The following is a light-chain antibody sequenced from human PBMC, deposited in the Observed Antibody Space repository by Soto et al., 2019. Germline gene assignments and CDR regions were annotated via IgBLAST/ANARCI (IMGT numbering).Light chain of an antibody. CDR2: DAS. Sequence: EIQVTQSPSTLSASVGDRVTITCRASQSISSWLAWYQQKPGKAPKLLIYDASSSESGVPSRFSGSGSGTEFTLTISSLQPDDFATYYCQQYNSYSPLTFGGGTNVDIK. CDR3: QQYNSYSPLT. CDR1: QSISSW. J-gene: IGKJ4*01. V-gene: IGKV1-5*01.